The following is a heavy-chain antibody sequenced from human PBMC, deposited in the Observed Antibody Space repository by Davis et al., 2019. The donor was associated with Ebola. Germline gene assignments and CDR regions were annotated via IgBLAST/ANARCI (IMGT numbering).Heavy chain of an antibody. V-gene: IGHV4-34*01. J-gene: IGHJ6*04. CDR2: INHGGNT. CDR3: AKGLKSYYYYGMDV. CDR1: GGSFDGYY. Sequence: MPSETLSLTCAVYGGSFDGYYWSWIRQPPGKGLEWIGEINHGGNTNYNPSLKSRVTISVDTSKNQFSLKLSSVTAADTAVYYCAKGLKSYYYYGMDVWGKGTMVTVSS.